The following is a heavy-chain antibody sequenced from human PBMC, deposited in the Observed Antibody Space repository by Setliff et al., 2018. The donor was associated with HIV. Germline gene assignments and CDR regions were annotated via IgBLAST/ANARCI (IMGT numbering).Heavy chain of an antibody. CDR1: GFTLSNTY. V-gene: IGHV3-66*02. CDR2: LYGSGDS. D-gene: IGHD6-25*01. CDR3: ARVLPYTSALDN. Sequence: PGGSLRLSCAASGFTLSNTYMAWVRQAPGKRPEWVSTLYGSGDSYHADSVKGRFTLSRDTSKNTMYLQMNRLRREDTAVYYCARVLPYTSALDNWGQGTLVTVSS. J-gene: IGHJ4*02.